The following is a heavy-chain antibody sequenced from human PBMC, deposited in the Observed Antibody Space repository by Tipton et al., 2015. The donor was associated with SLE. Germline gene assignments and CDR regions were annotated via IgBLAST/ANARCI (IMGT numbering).Heavy chain of an antibody. Sequence: TLSLTCPVSGSSISSGYYWGWIRQSPGKGLEWIASIYDSGSNYNPSLKNRVTISLDTSKSQFSLRLTPVTAADTAVYYCTGVGSGPGTDYWGQGTLVTVSS. CDR1: GSSISSGYY. V-gene: IGHV4-38-2*01. D-gene: IGHD6-13*01. J-gene: IGHJ4*02. CDR2: IYDSGS. CDR3: TGVGSGPGTDY.